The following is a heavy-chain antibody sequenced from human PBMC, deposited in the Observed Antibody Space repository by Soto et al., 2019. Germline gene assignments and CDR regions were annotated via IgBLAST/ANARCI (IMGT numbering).Heavy chain of an antibody. D-gene: IGHD4-4*01. CDR3: ARLGHDYSNSGMDV. V-gene: IGHV5-10-1*01. CDR1: GYSFSTYL. Sequence: GESQKISCKASGYSFSTYLISWVRQMPGKGLEYMGKIDPAESDSNYSPSFQGHVTISVDKPISTAYLQWSSLKASDTATYYCARLGHDYSNSGMDVWGQGTTVTVSS. CDR2: IDPAESDS. J-gene: IGHJ6*02.